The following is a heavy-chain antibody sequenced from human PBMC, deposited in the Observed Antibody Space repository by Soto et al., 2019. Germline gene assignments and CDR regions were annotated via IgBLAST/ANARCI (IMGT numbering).Heavy chain of an antibody. Sequence: SETLSLTCTVSGGSIYRGGYYWGWIRQPPGRGLEWIGNIDYNGVTYSNPSLKSRVTISRDTSKNQFSLKLTSVTAADTALYYCGKVLVGATGHTDSDSWGPGTLVTVSS. D-gene: IGHD2-15*01. CDR3: GKVLVGATGHTDSDS. CDR2: IDYNGVT. V-gene: IGHV4-39*01. CDR1: GGSIYRGGYY. J-gene: IGHJ4*02.